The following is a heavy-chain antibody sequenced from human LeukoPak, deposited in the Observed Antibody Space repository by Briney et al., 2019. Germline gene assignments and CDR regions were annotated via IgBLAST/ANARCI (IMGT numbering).Heavy chain of an antibody. CDR1: GGTFSSYA. J-gene: IGHJ4*02. V-gene: IGHV1-69*01. Sequence: ASVKVSCKASGGTFSSYAISWVRQAPGQGLEWVGGIIPIFGTANYAQKFQGRVTITADESTSTAYMELSSLRSEDTAVYYCARLGEYCSSTSCANVYWGQGTLVTVSS. CDR3: ARLGEYCSSTSCANVY. D-gene: IGHD2-2*01. CDR2: IIPIFGTA.